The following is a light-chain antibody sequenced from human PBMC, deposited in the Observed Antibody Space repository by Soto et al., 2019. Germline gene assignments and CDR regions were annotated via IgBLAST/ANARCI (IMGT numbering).Light chain of an antibody. CDR1: QNIYSN. CDR2: RAS. V-gene: IGKV3-20*01. CDR3: HQYGSSVRA. Sequence: IVMTQSPATLSVSPGERATLSCRASQNIYSNIAWYQQRPGQAPRLLIYRASTRAPGIPDRFNGSGSGTDFTLTISRLEADDVAVYHCHQYGSSVRAFGQGTKVDIK. J-gene: IGKJ1*01.